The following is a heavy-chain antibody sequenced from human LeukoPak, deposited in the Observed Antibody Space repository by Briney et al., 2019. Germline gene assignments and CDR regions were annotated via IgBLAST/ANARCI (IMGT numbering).Heavy chain of an antibody. V-gene: IGHV3-23*01. CDR1: GFTFSSYA. CDR2: ISGSGGST. J-gene: IGHJ6*03. CDR3: AREEASEMAATAGAEFLFHYMDV. Sequence: PGGSLRLSCAASGFTFSSYAMSWVRQAPGKGLEWVSAISGSGGSTYYADSVKGRFTISRDNAKNSLYLQMNSLRAEDTAVYYCAREEASEMAATAGAEFLFHYMDVWGKGTTVTVSS. D-gene: IGHD5-24*01.